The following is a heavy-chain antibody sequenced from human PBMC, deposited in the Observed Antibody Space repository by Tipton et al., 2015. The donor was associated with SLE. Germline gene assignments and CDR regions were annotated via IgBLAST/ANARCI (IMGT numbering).Heavy chain of an antibody. CDR1: GGSISSSSYY. CDR2: IYYSGST. CDR3: ARTRDGDYVYYYYGMDV. V-gene: IGHV4-39*07. D-gene: IGHD4-17*01. Sequence: TLSLTCTVSGGSISSSSYYWGWIRRPPGKGLGWIGSIYYSGSTYYNPSLKSRVTISVDSSKNQFSLKLSSVTAADTAVYYCARTRDGDYVYYYYGMDVWGQGTTVTVSS. J-gene: IGHJ6*02.